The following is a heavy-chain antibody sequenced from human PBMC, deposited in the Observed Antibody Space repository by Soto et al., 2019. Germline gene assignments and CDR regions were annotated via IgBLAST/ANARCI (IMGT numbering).Heavy chain of an antibody. J-gene: IGHJ2*01. D-gene: IGHD2-15*01. CDR2: ISGSGGST. CDR3: ATDLFPDIVVVEGATRDWYFDL. Sequence: EVQRLESGGGLVEPGGSLRLSCAAPGFTFSSHAMSWVRQAPGKGLEWGSGISGSGGSTYNPDPVKGRFTISRDKSKNAVYLEMNSLRAEETAVYYCATDLFPDIVVVEGATRDWYFDLWGRGTLVTVSS. CDR1: GFTFSSHA. V-gene: IGHV3-23*01.